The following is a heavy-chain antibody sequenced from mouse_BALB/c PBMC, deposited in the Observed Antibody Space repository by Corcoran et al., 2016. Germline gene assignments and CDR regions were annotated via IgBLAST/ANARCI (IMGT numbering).Heavy chain of an antibody. CDR3: ASNDVGAMDY. CDR2: INPYYGST. CDR1: GYSFTDYI. V-gene: IGHV1-39*01. D-gene: IGHD2-12*01. Sequence: EIQLQQTGPELVKPGASVKISCKASGYSFTDYIMLWVKQSHGKSLEWIGNINPYYGSTSYNLKFKGKATLTVDKSSSTAYMQLNSMTAEDSAVYYCASNDVGAMDYWGQGTSVTVSS. J-gene: IGHJ4*01.